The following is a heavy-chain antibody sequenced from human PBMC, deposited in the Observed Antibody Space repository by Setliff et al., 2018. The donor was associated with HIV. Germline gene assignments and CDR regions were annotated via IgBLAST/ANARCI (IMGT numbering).Heavy chain of an antibody. Sequence: ASVKVSCKASGYTFTGYYMHWVRQAPGQGLEWMGRINPNSGGTNYAQKFQGRVTMTRDTSISTAYMELSRLRSDDTAVYYCARDWVAGTSGYYYYYMDVWGKETTVTVSS. V-gene: IGHV1-2*06. CDR3: ARDWVAGTSGYYYYYMDV. D-gene: IGHD6-19*01. J-gene: IGHJ6*03. CDR2: INPNSGGT. CDR1: GYTFTGYY.